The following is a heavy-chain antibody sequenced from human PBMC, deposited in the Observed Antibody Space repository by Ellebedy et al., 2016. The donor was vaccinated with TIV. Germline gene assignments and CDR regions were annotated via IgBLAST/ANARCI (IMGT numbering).Heavy chain of an antibody. CDR1: GGIARNYA. CDR2: FSRLFGTG. Sequence: SVKVSXXASGGIARNYAINWARQAPGQGLEWMGEFSRLFGTGNYAQRFQGRVTITEDKSTTTAYMELSSLTSEDTAVYYCAQRANCGGDCFAFDSWGQGTLITVSS. J-gene: IGHJ4*02. CDR3: AQRANCGGDCFAFDS. V-gene: IGHV1-69*06. D-gene: IGHD2-21*01.